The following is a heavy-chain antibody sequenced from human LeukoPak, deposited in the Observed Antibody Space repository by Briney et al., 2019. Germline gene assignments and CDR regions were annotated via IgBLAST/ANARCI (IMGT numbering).Heavy chain of an antibody. Sequence: ASVKVSCKASGYTFTSYDINWVRQATGQGLEWMGWMNPNSGNTGYVQKFQGRVTITRNTSISTAYMELSSLRSEDTAVYYCAVERGLTGTDYWGQGTLVTVSS. J-gene: IGHJ4*02. D-gene: IGHD1-20*01. V-gene: IGHV1-8*03. CDR2: MNPNSGNT. CDR1: GYTFTSYD. CDR3: AVERGLTGTDY.